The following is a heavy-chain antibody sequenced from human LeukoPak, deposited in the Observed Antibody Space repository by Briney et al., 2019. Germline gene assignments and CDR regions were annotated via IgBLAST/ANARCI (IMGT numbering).Heavy chain of an antibody. Sequence: GSLRLSCAASGFTFSSYSMNWVRQAPGKGLEWVSYISSSSSTIYYADSVKGRFTISRDNAKNSLYLQMNSLRAEDTAVYYCARDASNYYDSSAFSYWGQGTLVTVSS. J-gene: IGHJ4*02. CDR1: GFTFSSYS. CDR2: ISSSSSTI. D-gene: IGHD3-22*01. CDR3: ARDASNYYDSSAFSY. V-gene: IGHV3-48*01.